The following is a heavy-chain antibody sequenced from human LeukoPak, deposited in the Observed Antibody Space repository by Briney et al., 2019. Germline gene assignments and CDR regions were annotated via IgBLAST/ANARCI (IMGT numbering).Heavy chain of an antibody. CDR1: GYTFTGYS. CDR3: ARTGYSSTYRFTGDY. V-gene: IGHV1-2*02. Sequence: ASVKVSCKASGYTFTGYSMHWVRQAPGQGLEWMGWINPNSGGTKYAQKFQGRVTMTRDTSISTAYMELSRLRSDDTAVYYCARTGYSSTYRFTGDYWGQGTLVTVSS. J-gene: IGHJ4*02. CDR2: INPNSGGT. D-gene: IGHD6-13*01.